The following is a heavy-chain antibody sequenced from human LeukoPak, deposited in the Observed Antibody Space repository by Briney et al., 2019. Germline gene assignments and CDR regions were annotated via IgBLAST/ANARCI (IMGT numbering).Heavy chain of an antibody. CDR1: GYTFTSYY. V-gene: IGHV1-46*01. D-gene: IGHD4-17*01. CDR2: INPSGGST. Sequence: ASVKVSCKASGYTFTSYYMHWVRQAPGQGLEWRGIINPSGGSTSYAQKFRGRVTMTRDTSTSTVYMELSSLRSGDTAVYYCARARHDYGDSLPDYWGQGTLVTVSS. CDR3: ARARHDYGDSLPDY. J-gene: IGHJ4*02.